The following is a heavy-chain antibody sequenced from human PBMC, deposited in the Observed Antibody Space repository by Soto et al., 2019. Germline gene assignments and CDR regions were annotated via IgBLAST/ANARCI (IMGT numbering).Heavy chain of an antibody. CDR2: ISPWKGNT. Sequence: GPSVKVSCKASGYNFMPYGVNWVRQAPGQGLEWMGWISPWKGNTNYAQSFQGRVTMITDTSTSTAYMELRSLTSDDTAVYYCARDLDPSGSYYTDYWGPGTLVTVSS. J-gene: IGHJ4*02. CDR1: GYNFMPYG. V-gene: IGHV1-18*04. D-gene: IGHD3-10*01. CDR3: ARDLDPSGSYYTDY.